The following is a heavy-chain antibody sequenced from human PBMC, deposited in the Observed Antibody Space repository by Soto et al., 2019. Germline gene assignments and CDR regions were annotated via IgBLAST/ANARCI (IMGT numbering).Heavy chain of an antibody. CDR1: GGSISSDNYY. V-gene: IGHV4-39*02. CDR3: ARDMFYILTGPTYYFDY. D-gene: IGHD3-9*01. Sequence: PSETRSLTCTVSGGSISSDNYYWGWIRQPPGKGLEWIGSISYSGRTYSNPSLKSRVTISVDTSKNQFSLKLTSVTAADTAVYYCARDMFYILTGPTYYFDYSGPRTLVTVSS. J-gene: IGHJ4*02. CDR2: ISYSGRT.